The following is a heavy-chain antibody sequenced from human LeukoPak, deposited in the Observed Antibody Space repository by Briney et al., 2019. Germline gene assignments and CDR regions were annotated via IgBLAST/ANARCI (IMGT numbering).Heavy chain of an antibody. CDR1: GGSISSSSYY. Sequence: SSETLSLTCTVSGGSISSSSYYWGWIRQPPGKGLEWIGSIYYSGSTYYNPSLKSRVTISADTSKNHFSLKLNSVTTADTAVYYCTRGAGWLIDYWGQGILVTVSS. CDR2: IYYSGST. CDR3: TRGAGWLIDY. V-gene: IGHV4-39*07. D-gene: IGHD3-16*01. J-gene: IGHJ4*02.